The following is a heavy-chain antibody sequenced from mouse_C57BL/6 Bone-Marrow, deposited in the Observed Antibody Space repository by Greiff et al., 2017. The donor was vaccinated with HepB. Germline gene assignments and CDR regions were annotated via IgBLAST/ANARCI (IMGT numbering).Heavy chain of an antibody. CDR2: IYPGNGDT. CDR3: ARSLGRGY. J-gene: IGHJ2*01. V-gene: IGHV1-12*01. CDR1: GYTFTSYN. D-gene: IGHD6-5*01. Sequence: LQESGAELVRPGASVKMSCKASGYTFTSYNMNWVKQTPRQGLEWIGAIYPGNGDTSYNQKFKGKATLTVDKSSSTAYMQLSSLTSEDSAVYFCARSLGRGYWGQGTTLTVSS.